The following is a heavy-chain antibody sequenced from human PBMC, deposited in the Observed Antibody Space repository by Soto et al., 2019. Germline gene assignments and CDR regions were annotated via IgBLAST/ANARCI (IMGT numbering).Heavy chain of an antibody. CDR2: INAGNGNT. V-gene: IGHV1-3*01. Sequence: ASVKVSCKASGYTFTSYAMHWVRQAPGQRLEWMGWINAGNGNTKYSQKFQGRVTITRDTSASTAYMELSGLRSEDTAVYYCARIAAAGTYFWFDPWGQGTLVTVSS. D-gene: IGHD6-13*01. CDR3: ARIAAAGTYFWFDP. J-gene: IGHJ5*02. CDR1: GYTFTSYA.